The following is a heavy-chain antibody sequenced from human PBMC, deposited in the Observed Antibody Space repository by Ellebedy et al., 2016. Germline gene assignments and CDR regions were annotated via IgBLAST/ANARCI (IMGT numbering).Heavy chain of an antibody. J-gene: IGHJ6*03. CDR3: ARGVIVDYYMDV. D-gene: IGHD2-15*01. V-gene: IGHV4-31*03. Sequence: SETLSLTXTVSGGSISSGGYYWGWIRQHPGKGLEWIGYIYYSGSTYYNPSLKSRVTISVDTSKNQFSLKLSSVTAADTAVYYCARGVIVDYYMDVWGKGTTVTVSS. CDR1: GGSISSGGYY. CDR2: IYYSGST.